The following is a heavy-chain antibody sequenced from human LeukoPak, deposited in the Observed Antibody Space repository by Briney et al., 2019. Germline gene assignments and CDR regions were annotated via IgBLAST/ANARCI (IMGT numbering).Heavy chain of an antibody. CDR1: GGSFSAYY. J-gene: IGHJ4*02. CDR2: INHSGSA. CDR3: ARGCPGY. Sequence: SETLSLTCAVYGGSFSAYYWTWIRQTPGKGLEWIRQINHSGSANYNPSLKSRVTMSVDTSKNQFSLKLTSVTAADTAVYYCARGCPGYWGQGTLVTVSS. V-gene: IGHV4-34*01.